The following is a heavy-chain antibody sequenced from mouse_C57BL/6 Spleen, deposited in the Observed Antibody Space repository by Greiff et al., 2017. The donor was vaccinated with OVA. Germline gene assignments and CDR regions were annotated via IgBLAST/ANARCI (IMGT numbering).Heavy chain of an antibody. CDR3: ARSLLPHYYAMDY. V-gene: IGHV1-42*01. D-gene: IGHD2-10*01. CDR1: GYSFTGYY. Sequence: DVKLQESGPELVKPGASVKISCKASGYSFTGYYMNWVKQSPEKSLEWIGEINPSTGGTTYNQKFKAKATLTVDKSSSTAYMQLKSLTSEDSAVYYCARSLLPHYYAMDYWGQGTSVTVSS. CDR2: INPSTGGT. J-gene: IGHJ4*01.